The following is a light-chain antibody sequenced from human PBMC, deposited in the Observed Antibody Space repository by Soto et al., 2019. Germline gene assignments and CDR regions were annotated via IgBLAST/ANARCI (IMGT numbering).Light chain of an antibody. CDR3: QHYYSYYRT. CDR2: DAS. J-gene: IGKJ1*01. CDR1: QSISSR. Sequence: DIQMTQSPSTLSASVGERVTITCRASQSISSRLAWYQQKPGKAPKLLIYDASSSESGVPSTFSGSGSGTEFTLTISSLQPDDFATYYCQHYYSYYRTFGQGTKVDIK. V-gene: IGKV1-5*01.